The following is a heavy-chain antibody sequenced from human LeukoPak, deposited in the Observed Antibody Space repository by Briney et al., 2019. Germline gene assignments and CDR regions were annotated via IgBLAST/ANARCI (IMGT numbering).Heavy chain of an antibody. CDR3: ARGGYGSGSPGY. CDR1: GFTFRTYG. Sequence: GGSLRLSCAASGFTFRTYGMSWVRQAPGKGLEWVSAINWNGGSTGYADSVKGRFTISRDNSKNSLYLQMNSLRAEDTALYYCARGGYGSGSPGYWGQGTLVTVSS. CDR2: INWNGGST. J-gene: IGHJ4*02. V-gene: IGHV3-20*04. D-gene: IGHD3-10*01.